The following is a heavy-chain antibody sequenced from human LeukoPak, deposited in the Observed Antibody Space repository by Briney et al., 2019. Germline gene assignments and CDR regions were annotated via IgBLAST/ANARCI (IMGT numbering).Heavy chain of an antibody. CDR1: GGSISSSNW. Sequence: SGTLSLTCAVSGGSISSSNWWSWVRQPPGKGLEWIGEIYHSGSTNYNPSLKSRVTISVDKSKNQFSLKLSSVTAADTAVYYCARWGRYYDSSGYYETDYFDYWGQGTLVTVSS. V-gene: IGHV4-4*02. CDR3: ARWGRYYDSSGYYETDYFDY. CDR2: IYHSGST. J-gene: IGHJ4*02. D-gene: IGHD3-22*01.